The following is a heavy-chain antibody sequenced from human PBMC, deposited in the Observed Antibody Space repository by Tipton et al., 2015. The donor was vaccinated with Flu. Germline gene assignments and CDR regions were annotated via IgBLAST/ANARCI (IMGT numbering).Heavy chain of an antibody. V-gene: IGHV3-30*12. CDR1: GFRLSNFG. CDR3: ARDHPPSITVLGEITDYFGMAV. J-gene: IGHJ6*02. CDR2: IKDDGSET. Sequence: SLRLSCAASGFRLSNFGMHWVRQAPGKGLEWVSLIKDDGSETYYTDSVKGRFTISRDNSKNTLYLQMNSLRAEDTAVYYCARDHPPSITVLGEITDYFGMAVWGQGTTVTVSS. D-gene: IGHD3-3*01.